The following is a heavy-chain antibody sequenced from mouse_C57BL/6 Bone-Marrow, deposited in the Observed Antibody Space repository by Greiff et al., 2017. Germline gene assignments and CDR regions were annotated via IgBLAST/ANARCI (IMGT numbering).Heavy chain of an antibody. V-gene: IGHV10-1*01. J-gene: IGHJ4*01. D-gene: IGHD3-2*02. CDR1: GFSFNTYA. CDR3: VRQTAQATDYYAMDY. CDR2: IRSKSNNYAT. Sequence: EVKLMESGGGLVQPKGSLKLSCAASGFSFNTYAMNWVRQAPGKGLEWVARIRSKSNNYATYYADSVKDRFTISRDDSESMLYLQMNNLKTEDTAMYYCVRQTAQATDYYAMDYWGQGTSVTVSS.